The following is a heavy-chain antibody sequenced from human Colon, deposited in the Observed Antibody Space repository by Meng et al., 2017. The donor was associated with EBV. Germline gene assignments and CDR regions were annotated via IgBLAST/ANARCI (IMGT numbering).Heavy chain of an antibody. D-gene: IGHD3-10*01. V-gene: IGHV4-34*01. CDR1: GGSFRDYY. CDR3: ARRGPSGNFSP. Sequence: VQLPRGGARPSKPSETLSRSCAVYGGSFRDYYWTWIRHPPGKGLEWIGEIDHRGNTKYNPSLKSRVTISLDTSKKQFSLKVSSVTAADSAVYYCARRGPSGNFSPWSQGALVTVSS. J-gene: IGHJ5*02. CDR2: IDHRGNT.